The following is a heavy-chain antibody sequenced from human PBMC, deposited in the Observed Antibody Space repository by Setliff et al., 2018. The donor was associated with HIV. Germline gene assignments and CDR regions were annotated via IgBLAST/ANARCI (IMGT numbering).Heavy chain of an antibody. D-gene: IGHD3-9*01. V-gene: IGHV4-4*08. CDR3: ARDQPQDYDSLTGYYTGRYFDY. J-gene: IGHJ4*02. Sequence: SETLSLTCKVSGAPISSYYWNWIRQPPGKGLEWIGYIYNSGYTNYKPSLKSRVTISADTSKNQFSLNLSSVTAAETAVYYCARDQPQDYDSLTGYYTGRYFDYWGRGTLVTVSS. CDR2: IYNSGYT. CDR1: GAPISSYY.